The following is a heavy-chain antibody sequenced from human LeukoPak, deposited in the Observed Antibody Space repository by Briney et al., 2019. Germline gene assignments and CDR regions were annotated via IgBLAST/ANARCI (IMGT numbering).Heavy chain of an antibody. Sequence: PGGSLRLSCAASGFTFNNYWMHWVRQAPGKGPVWVSRINSDGSSTTYADSVKGRFTISRDNAKNTLYLQMNSLRAEDTAVYHCARDYDFWSGYRYGMDVWGQGTTVTVSS. J-gene: IGHJ6*02. CDR3: ARDYDFWSGYRYGMDV. CDR2: INSDGSST. D-gene: IGHD3-3*01. CDR1: GFTFNNYW. V-gene: IGHV3-74*01.